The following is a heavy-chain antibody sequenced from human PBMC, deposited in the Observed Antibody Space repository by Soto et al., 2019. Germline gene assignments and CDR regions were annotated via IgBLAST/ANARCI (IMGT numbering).Heavy chain of an antibody. J-gene: IGHJ4*02. CDR3: AAPPRY. D-gene: IGHD6-6*01. Sequence: QVQLQESCPGLVKPSETLSLTCTVSGGSISSYYWNWIRQPPGKGLEWIGYTNNSGTTNYNPSLRSRVTISVDTSKNQFSLKLTSVTAADTAVYYCAAPPRYWGQGTLVTVSS. V-gene: IGHV4-59*01. CDR1: GGSISSYY. CDR2: TNNSGTT.